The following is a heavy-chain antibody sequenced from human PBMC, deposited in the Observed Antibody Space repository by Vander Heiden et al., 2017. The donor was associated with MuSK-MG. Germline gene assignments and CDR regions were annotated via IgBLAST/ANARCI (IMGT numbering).Heavy chain of an antibody. CDR3: AGGRRLKWFDP. J-gene: IGHJ5*02. Sequence: EVQLVESGGGLVQPGGSLRLSCAASGFTVSSTYMSWVRQAPGKGLEWVSVIYSGGSTYDADSVKGRFTISRDNAKNTLYLQINRLRAEDTAVYYGAGGRRLKWFDPWGEGTLVNVSS. CDR1: GFTVSSTY. D-gene: IGHD6-25*01. V-gene: IGHV3-53*04. CDR2: IYSGGST.